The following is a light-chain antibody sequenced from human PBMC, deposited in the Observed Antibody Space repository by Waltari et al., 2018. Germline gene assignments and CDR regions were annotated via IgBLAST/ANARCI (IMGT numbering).Light chain of an antibody. CDR2: DDS. V-gene: IGLV3-21*02. J-gene: IGLJ3*02. Sequence: SYVLTQPPSVSVAPGQPAKLPCEGNNIGAKSVHWYQQRPGQAPVLGCVDDSDRPSGIPERLSGANAGNTATLTSTRVEAGDEADYYCQVWDSTSDHRVFGGGTKLTVL. CDR3: QVWDSTSDHRV. CDR1: NIGAKS.